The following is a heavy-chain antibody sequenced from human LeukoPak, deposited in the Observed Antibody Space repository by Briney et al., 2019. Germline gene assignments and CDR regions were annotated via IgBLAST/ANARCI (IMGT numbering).Heavy chain of an antibody. Sequence: GGSLRLSCAASGFIFRSYWMTWVRQAPGEGLEWVANINQDGSDKNYVDSVKGRFTISRDNVKNSVSLQMDSLRVEDTALYYCVRVMGYFYGSGSYHSNWFDPWGQGILVTVSS. CDR3: VRVMGYFYGSGSYHSNWFDP. V-gene: IGHV3-7*01. CDR1: GFIFRSYW. CDR2: INQDGSDK. J-gene: IGHJ5*02. D-gene: IGHD3-10*01.